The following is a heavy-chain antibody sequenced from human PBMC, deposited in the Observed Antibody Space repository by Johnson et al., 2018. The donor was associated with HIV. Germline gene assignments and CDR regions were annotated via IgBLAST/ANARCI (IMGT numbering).Heavy chain of an antibody. V-gene: IGHV3-30*14. CDR1: GFTFSSYA. CDR2: MSYDGSNK. CDR3: ARGLRRTTVGNDAFDI. J-gene: IGHJ3*02. D-gene: IGHD4-23*01. Sequence: QVQLVESGGGVVQPGMSLRVSCAASGFTFSSYAMHWVRQAPGRGLEWVAVMSYDGSNKYYADSVKGRFTISRDNSKNTLYLHMNSLRAEDTAVYYWARGLRRTTVGNDAFDIWGQGTTVTVSS.